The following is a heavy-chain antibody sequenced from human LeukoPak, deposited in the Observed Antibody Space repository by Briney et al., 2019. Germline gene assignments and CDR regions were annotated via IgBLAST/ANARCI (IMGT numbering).Heavy chain of an antibody. J-gene: IGHJ5*02. CDR3: ARDTGTTGEVKFDP. CDR1: GGSISSYY. V-gene: IGHV4-4*07. Sequence: SETLSLTCTVSGGSISSYYWSWIRQPAGTALEWVGRIYTSGTITYNPSLKSRVTMSVDTSKNQFSLKLSSVTAANTAVYYCARDTGTTGEVKFDPWGQGTLVTVSS. CDR2: IYTSGTI. D-gene: IGHD4-17*01.